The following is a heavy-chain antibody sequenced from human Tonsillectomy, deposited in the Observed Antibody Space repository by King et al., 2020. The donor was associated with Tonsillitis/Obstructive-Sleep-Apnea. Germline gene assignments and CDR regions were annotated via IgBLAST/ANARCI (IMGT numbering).Heavy chain of an antibody. J-gene: IGHJ4*02. V-gene: IGHV4-59*01. CDR2: IYYSGST. CDR1: GGSISSYY. CDR3: ARVYPPNYYDSSGYSFDY. Sequence: QLQESGPGLVKPSETLSLTCTVSGGSISSYYWTWFRQPPGKGLEGIGYIYYSGSTNYNPSLKSRVTISVDTSKNQFSLTRRSVTAADTAVYYCARVYPPNYYDSSGYSFDYWGQGTLVTVSS. D-gene: IGHD3-22*01.